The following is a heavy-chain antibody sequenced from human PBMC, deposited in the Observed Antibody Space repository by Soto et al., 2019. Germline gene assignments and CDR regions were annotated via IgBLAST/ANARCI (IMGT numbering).Heavy chain of an antibody. CDR3: SGCSGGACHQDYGVEV. J-gene: IGHJ6*01. CDR1: GFTFSSCT. CDR2: ISPSTSHI. V-gene: IGHV3-21*01. Sequence: EVHLVESGGGLVKPGGSLRLSCAVSGFTFSSCTMNWVRQAPGKGLEWVSSISPSTSHIYYADSVKGRFTISRDNAKNSLFLQMNTLRGDDTAVYYCSGCSGGACHQDYGVEVWGQVTRVPVS. D-gene: IGHD2-15*01.